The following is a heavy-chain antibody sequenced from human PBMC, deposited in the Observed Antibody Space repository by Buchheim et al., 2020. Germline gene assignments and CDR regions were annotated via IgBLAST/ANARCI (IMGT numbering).Heavy chain of an antibody. V-gene: IGHV3-23*01. Sequence: EVQLLESGGGLVQPGGSLRLSCAASGFTFSSYAMSWVRQAPGKGLEWVSAISGSGGSTYYADSVKGRFTISRDNSKNTLYLQMNSLRAEDTAVYYCAREAYDYVWGSYRYPRALFDYWGQGTL. J-gene: IGHJ4*02. CDR1: GFTFSSYA. CDR3: AREAYDYVWGSYRYPRALFDY. CDR2: ISGSGGST. D-gene: IGHD3-16*02.